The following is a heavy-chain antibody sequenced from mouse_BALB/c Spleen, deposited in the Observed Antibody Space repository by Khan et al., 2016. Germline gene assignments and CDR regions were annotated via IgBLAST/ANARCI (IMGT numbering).Heavy chain of an antibody. CDR2: IRNKANGYTT. CDR1: GFTFTDYY. V-gene: IGHV7-3*02. CDR3: AGDHDFDY. J-gene: IGHJ2*01. Sequence: EVELVESGGGLVQPGGSLRLSCATSGFTFTDYYMSWVSQPPGKALEWLGFIRNKANGYTTEYSASVKGRFTISRDNSQSILYLQMNTLRAEDSATYYCAGDHDFDYWGQGTTLTVSS.